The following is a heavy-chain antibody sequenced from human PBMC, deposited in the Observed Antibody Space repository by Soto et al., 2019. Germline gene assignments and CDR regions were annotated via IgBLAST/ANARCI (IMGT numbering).Heavy chain of an antibody. CDR1: GFTFSSYS. V-gene: IGHV3-21*01. CDR3: ARDRYYYDTGGAFDI. D-gene: IGHD3-22*01. CDR2: ISSSSSYI. Sequence: SLRLSCAASGFTFSSYSMNWVRQAPGKGLEWVSSISSSSSYIYYADSVKGRFTISRDNAKNSLYLQMNSLRAEDTAVYYCARDRYYYDTGGAFDIWGQGTMVTVSS. J-gene: IGHJ3*02.